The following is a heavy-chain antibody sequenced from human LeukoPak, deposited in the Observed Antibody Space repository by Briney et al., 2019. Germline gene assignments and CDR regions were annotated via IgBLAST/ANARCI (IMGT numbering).Heavy chain of an antibody. CDR1: GYTFTSYY. V-gene: IGHV1-46*01. J-gene: IGHJ4*02. Sequence: GASVKVSCKASGYTFTSYYMHWVRQAPGQGLEWMGIINPSGGSTSYAQKFQGRVAMTRDMSTSTVYMELSSLRSEDTAVYYCARAGGRYGFYDYWGQGTLVTVSS. CDR2: INPSGGST. CDR3: ARAGGRYGFYDY. D-gene: IGHD5-18*01.